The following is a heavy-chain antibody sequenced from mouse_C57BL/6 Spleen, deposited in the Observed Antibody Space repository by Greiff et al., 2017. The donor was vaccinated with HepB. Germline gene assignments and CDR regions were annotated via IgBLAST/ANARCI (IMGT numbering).Heavy chain of an antibody. J-gene: IGHJ4*01. Sequence: QVQLQQSGAELARPGASVKLSCKASGYTFTSYGISWVKQRTGQGLEWIGEIYPRSGNTYYDEKFKGKATLTADKSSSTAYMELRSLTSEDSAVYFCARRGLDYDDAMDYWGQGTSVTVSS. V-gene: IGHV1-81*01. CDR3: ARRGLDYDDAMDY. CDR2: IYPRSGNT. D-gene: IGHD2-4*01. CDR1: GYTFTSYG.